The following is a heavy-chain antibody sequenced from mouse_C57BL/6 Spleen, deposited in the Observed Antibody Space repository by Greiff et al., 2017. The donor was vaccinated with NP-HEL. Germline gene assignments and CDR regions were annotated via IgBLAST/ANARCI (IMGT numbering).Heavy chain of an antibody. D-gene: IGHD2-1*01. J-gene: IGHJ3*01. CDR2: ISNLADSI. CDR3: SRHVGNYSHSSY. Sequence: EVKVVESGGGLVQPGGSLKLSCAASGFTFSDYGMAWVRQAPRKGPEWVAFISNLADSIYYADTVTGRFNISRENAKNPLDLEMSSLRSEDTAMYYWSRHVGNYSHSSYWGQGTRVTVSA. V-gene: IGHV5-15*01. CDR1: GFTFSDYG.